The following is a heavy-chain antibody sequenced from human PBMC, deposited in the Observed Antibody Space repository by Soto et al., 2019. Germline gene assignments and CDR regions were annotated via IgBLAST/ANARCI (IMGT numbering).Heavy chain of an antibody. CDR3: AREGYPFDY. CDR1: GGSISNYY. D-gene: IGHD5-12*01. J-gene: IGHJ4*02. CDR2: ISYIGST. V-gene: IGHV4-59*01. Sequence: PSETLSLTCTVSGGSISNYYWSWIRQPPGKGLEWIGYISYIGSTIYNPSLKSRVTISVDTSKNQFSLNLSSVTAADTAVYYCAREGYPFDYWGQGTLVTVSS.